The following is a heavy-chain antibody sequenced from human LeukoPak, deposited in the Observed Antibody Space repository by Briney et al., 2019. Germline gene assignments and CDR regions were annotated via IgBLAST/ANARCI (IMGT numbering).Heavy chain of an antibody. V-gene: IGHV4-59*01. CDR1: GGSINSYY. CDR2: IDYSGST. J-gene: IGHJ5*02. CDR3: ARDFSSGWYDP. D-gene: IGHD6-19*01. Sequence: SETLSLTCTVSGGSINSYYWSWIRQPPGKGLQWIGYIDYSGSTNYNASLKSRVTISVDTSKNQFSLKLSSVTAADTAVYYCARDFSSGWYDPWGQGTLVTVSS.